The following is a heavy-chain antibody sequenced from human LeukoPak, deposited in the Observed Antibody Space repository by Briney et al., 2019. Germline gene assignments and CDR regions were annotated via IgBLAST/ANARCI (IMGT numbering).Heavy chain of an antibody. CDR1: GYTFTSYG. CDR2: IRAYNGNT. J-gene: IGHJ5*02. Sequence: GASVKVSCKASGYTFTSYGISWVRQAPGQGLEWMGWIRAYNGNTNYAQKLQGRVTMTTDTSTNTAYMELRSLRSDDTAVYYCATHQHSGSYQDGWFDPWGQGTLVTVSS. D-gene: IGHD3-10*01. CDR3: ATHQHSGSYQDGWFDP. V-gene: IGHV1-18*01.